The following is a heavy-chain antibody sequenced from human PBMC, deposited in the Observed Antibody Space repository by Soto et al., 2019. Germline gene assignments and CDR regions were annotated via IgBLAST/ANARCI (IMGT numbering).Heavy chain of an antibody. CDR2: INAANGDT. Sequence: GASVKVSFTASGYTFTSYGIHWLRQAPVQRLEWMGWINAANGDTKYSPNFKGRVTMTTETSTGTAYMELRSLRSDDKAVYYCARDGFLVAATYPDYWGQGTLVTVSS. V-gene: IGHV1-3*01. CDR1: GYTFTSYG. CDR3: ARDGFLVAATYPDY. D-gene: IGHD2-15*01. J-gene: IGHJ4*02.